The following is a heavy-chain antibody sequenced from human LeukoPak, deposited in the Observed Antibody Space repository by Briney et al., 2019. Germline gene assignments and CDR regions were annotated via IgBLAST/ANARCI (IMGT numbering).Heavy chain of an antibody. CDR1: GFTFSSHR. CDR3: VRLTFYEGRGQYPDH. Sequence: PGGSLRLSCGASGFTFSSHRMHWVRQAPGEAPAWVARISSDGTSAVYADSVRGRFTVSRDNAKSTMFLQMDSLRAEDTAVYYCVRLTFYEGRGQYPDHWGQGTLVTVSS. V-gene: IGHV3-74*01. CDR2: ISSDGTSA. J-gene: IGHJ4*02. D-gene: IGHD3-16*01.